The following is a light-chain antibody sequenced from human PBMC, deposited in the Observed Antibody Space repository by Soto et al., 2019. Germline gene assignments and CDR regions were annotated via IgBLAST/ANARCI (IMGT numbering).Light chain of an antibody. V-gene: IGKV1-27*01. CDR2: LAS. CDR1: QGISNY. CDR3: QKYSSATPT. J-gene: IGKJ1*01. Sequence: DIQMTQSPSSLSASVGDRVAITCRASQGISNYLAWYQQKPGKAPKLLIYLASLLQSGVPSRFTGSGSGTVFTLTISSLQPEDVATYYCQKYSSATPTFGQGTRVDIX.